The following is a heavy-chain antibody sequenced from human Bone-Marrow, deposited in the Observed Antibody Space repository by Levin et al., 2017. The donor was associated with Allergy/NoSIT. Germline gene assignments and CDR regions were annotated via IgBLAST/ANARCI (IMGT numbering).Heavy chain of an antibody. CDR3: AREMAETAADTFDI. CDR1: GYTFTFYG. CDR2: ISPYNGNT. V-gene: IGHV1-18*01. D-gene: IGHD2-8*01. Sequence: ASVKVSCKASGYTFTFYGISWVRQAPGQGLEWMGWISPYNGNTNFAQNLQGRVTMTTDTSTSKAYMELRSLTADDTAVYYCAREMAETAADTFDIWGQGTMVTVSS. J-gene: IGHJ3*02.